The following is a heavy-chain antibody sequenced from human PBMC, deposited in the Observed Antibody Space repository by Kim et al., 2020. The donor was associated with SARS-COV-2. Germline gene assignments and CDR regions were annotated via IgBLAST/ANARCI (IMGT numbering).Heavy chain of an antibody. Sequence: SETLSLTCAVYGGSFSGYYWSWIRQPPGKGLEWIGEINHSGSTNYNPSLKSRVTISVDTSKNQFSLKLSSVTAADTAVYYCARGVDGIAAAAGDAFDIWGQGTMVTVSS. J-gene: IGHJ3*02. V-gene: IGHV4-34*01. CDR1: GGSFSGYY. D-gene: IGHD6-13*01. CDR2: INHSGST. CDR3: ARGVDGIAAAAGDAFDI.